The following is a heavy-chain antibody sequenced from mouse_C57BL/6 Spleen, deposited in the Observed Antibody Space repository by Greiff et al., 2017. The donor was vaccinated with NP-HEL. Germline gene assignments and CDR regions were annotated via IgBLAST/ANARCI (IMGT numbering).Heavy chain of an antibody. J-gene: IGHJ4*01. CDR3: ARTPLLPAMDY. D-gene: IGHD2-1*01. CDR2: ISSGSSTI. Sequence: EVKLVESGGGLVKPGGSLKLSCAASGFTFSDYGMHWVRQAPEKGLERVAYISSGSSTIYYADTVKGRFTISRDNATNTLVLQMTSLRSADTAMYYCARTPLLPAMDYWGQGTSVTVSS. CDR1: GFTFSDYG. V-gene: IGHV5-17*01.